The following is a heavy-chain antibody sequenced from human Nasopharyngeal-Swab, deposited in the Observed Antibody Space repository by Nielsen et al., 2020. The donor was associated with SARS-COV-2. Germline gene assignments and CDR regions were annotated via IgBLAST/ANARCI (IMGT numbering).Heavy chain of an antibody. V-gene: IGHV3-15*01. CDR1: GFTFSNAW. D-gene: IGHD1-26*01. CDR3: TTVRIVGATQEDY. J-gene: IGHJ4*02. Sequence: GGSLRLSCAASGFTFSNAWMSWVRQALGTGLEWVGRIKSKTDGGTTDYAAPVKGRFTISRDDSKSTLYLQMNSLKTEDTAVYYCTTVRIVGATQEDYWGQGTLVTVSS. CDR2: IKSKTDGGTT.